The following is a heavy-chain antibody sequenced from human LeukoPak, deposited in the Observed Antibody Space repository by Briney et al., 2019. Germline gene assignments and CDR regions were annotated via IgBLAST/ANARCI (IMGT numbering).Heavy chain of an antibody. Sequence: GGSLRLSCAASGFTFSSYGMHWVRQAPGKGLEWVAVISYDGSNKYYADSVKGRFTISRDNSKNTLYLQMNSLRAEDTAVYYCAKEEGTIVVVPAALDAFDIWGQGTMVTVSS. CDR2: ISYDGSNK. CDR1: GFTFSSYG. D-gene: IGHD2-2*01. V-gene: IGHV3-30*18. J-gene: IGHJ3*02. CDR3: AKEEGTIVVVPAALDAFDI.